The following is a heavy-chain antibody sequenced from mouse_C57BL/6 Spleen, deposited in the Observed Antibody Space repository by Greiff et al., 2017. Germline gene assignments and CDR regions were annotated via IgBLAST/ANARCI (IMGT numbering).Heavy chain of an antibody. V-gene: IGHV5-9*01. CDR1: GFTFSSYT. CDR2: ISGGGGNT. D-gene: IGHD1-1*01. CDR3: ASHYYGSSYYAMDY. J-gene: IGHJ4*01. Sequence: DVKLQESGGGLVKPGGSLKLSCAASGFTFSSYTMSWVRQTPEKRLEWVATISGGGGNTYYPDSVKGRFTISRDNAKNTLYLQMSSLRSEDTALYYCASHYYGSSYYAMDYWGQGTSVTVSS.